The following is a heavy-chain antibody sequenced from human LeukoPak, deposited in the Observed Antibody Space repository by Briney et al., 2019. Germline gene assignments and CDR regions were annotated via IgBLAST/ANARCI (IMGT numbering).Heavy chain of an antibody. D-gene: IGHD3-16*01. CDR2: INHNGNVN. CDR1: GFTLSSHW. V-gene: IGHV3-7*03. J-gene: IGHJ6*02. Sequence: SGGSLRLSCAASGFTLSSHWMTWVRQAPGKGLEWVASINHNGNVNYYVDSVKGRFTISRDNAKNSLYLQMSNLRAEDTAVYFCARGGGLDVWGQGATVTVSS. CDR3: ARGGGLDV.